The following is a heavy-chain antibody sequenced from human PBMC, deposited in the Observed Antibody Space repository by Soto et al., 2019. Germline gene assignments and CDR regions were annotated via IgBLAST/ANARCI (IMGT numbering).Heavy chain of an antibody. V-gene: IGHV3-11*01. CDR2: ISSSGSTI. D-gene: IGHD3-9*01. J-gene: IGHJ4*02. CDR1: GFTFSDYY. CDR3: ARRGDRGRYFDWLLL. Sequence: PGGSLRLSCAASGFTFSDYYMSWIRPAPGKGLEWVSYISSSGSTIYYADSVKGRFTISRDNAKNSLYLQRNSLRAEDTALFYCARRGDRGRYFDWLLLWGQGTLVTVSS.